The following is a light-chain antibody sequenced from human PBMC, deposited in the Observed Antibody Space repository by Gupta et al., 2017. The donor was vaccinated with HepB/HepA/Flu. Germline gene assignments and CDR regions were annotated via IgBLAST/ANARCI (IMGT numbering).Light chain of an antibody. CDR2: RND. J-gene: IGLJ3*02. CDR1: SSNIGSNY. CDR3: AAWDDSLSGCV. Sequence: QSVLTQPPSASGTPGQRVTISCSGSSSNIGSNYVYWYQHLPGTAPKLLIYRNDQRPSGVPDRFSGFKSGTSAPLAISGLRSEDEAYYYWAAWDDSLSGCVFGGGTKLTVL. V-gene: IGLV1-47*01.